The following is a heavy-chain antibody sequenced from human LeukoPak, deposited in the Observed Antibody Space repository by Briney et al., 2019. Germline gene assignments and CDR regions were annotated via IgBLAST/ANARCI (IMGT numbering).Heavy chain of an antibody. CDR2: IYTSGST. CDR1: GGSISSSNYY. J-gene: IGHJ6*03. D-gene: IGHD6-6*01. CDR3: ARDSFQFSSSPYYYYYYMDV. V-gene: IGHV4-39*07. Sequence: ASETLSLTCTVSGGSISSSNYYWGWIRQPPGKGLEWIGRIYTSGSTNYNPSLKSRVTMSVDTSKNQFSLKLSSVTAADTAVYYCARDSFQFSSSPYYYYYYMDVWGKGTTVTVSS.